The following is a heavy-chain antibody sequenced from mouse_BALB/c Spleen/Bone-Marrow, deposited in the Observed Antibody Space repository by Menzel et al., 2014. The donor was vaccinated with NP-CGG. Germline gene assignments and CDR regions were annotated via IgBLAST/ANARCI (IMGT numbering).Heavy chain of an antibody. D-gene: IGHD4-1*01. CDR1: GFTFIDYY. V-gene: IGHV7-3*02. CDR3: TRDMGGILFDS. Sequence: EVQLVESGGGLVQPGGSLRLSCVTSGFTFIDYYMNWVRQPPGKALEWVGFIRNKAYGYTTEYSASVKGRFTISRDNSQSILYPQMNTLRAEDSATYYCTRDMGGILFDSWGQGTTLTVSS. CDR2: IRNKAYGYTT. J-gene: IGHJ2*01.